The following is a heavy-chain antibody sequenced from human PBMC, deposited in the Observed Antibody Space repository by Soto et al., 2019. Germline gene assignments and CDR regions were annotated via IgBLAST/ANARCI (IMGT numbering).Heavy chain of an antibody. J-gene: IGHJ4*02. Sequence: GGSLRLSCAASGLSFSGYYMSWVRQAPGKGLECISYVSSNSRYTNYADSVKGRFTISRDNAKNSLYLQMNSLRAEDTAMYYCARGDASRYFFDYWGQGTLVTVSS. CDR2: VSSNSRYT. V-gene: IGHV3-11*06. CDR3: ARGDASRYFFDY. CDR1: GLSFSGYY. D-gene: IGHD1-26*01.